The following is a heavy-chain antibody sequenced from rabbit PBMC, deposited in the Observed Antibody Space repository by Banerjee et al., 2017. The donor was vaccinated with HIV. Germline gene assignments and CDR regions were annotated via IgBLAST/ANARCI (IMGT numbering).Heavy chain of an antibody. CDR2: VYAGSVDIT. D-gene: IGHD1-1*01. CDR3: ARGLYTVNSDDFGTVNL. V-gene: IGHV1S45*01. Sequence: QQQLVESGGGLVQPEGSLTLTCTASGFSFSSDYYMCWVRQAPGKGLEWIACVYAGSVDITYYATWAKGRFTISRTSSTTVTLQMTSLTVADTATHFCARGLYTVNSDDFGTVNLWGQGTLVTVS. CDR1: GFSFSSDYY. J-gene: IGHJ4*01.